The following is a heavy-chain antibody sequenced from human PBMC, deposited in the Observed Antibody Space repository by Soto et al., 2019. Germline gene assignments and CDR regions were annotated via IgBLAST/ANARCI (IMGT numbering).Heavy chain of an antibody. CDR2: MNPNSGNT. V-gene: IGHV1-8*01. CDR1: GYTYTSYD. Sequence: ASVKVSCKDSGYTYTSYDSNWVRQATGQGLEWMGWMNPNSGNTGYAQKFQGRVTMTRNTSISTAYMELSSLRSEDTAVYYCARSHSSSWYLVDYWGQGTLVTVSS. CDR3: ARSHSSSWYLVDY. D-gene: IGHD6-13*01. J-gene: IGHJ4*02.